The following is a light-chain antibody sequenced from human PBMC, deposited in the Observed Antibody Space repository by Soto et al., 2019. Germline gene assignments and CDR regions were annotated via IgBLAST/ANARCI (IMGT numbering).Light chain of an antibody. CDR3: LQDYNYPWT. J-gene: IGKJ1*01. CDR2: AAS. CDR1: QSISSY. Sequence: IQITQSPSSLSASVGDRVTLTCRASQSISSYLNWYQQKPGKAPKLLIYAASSLQSGVPSRFSGSGSGTDFTLTISSLQPEDFATYYGLQDYNYPWTFGQGTKVDIK. V-gene: IGKV1-6*01.